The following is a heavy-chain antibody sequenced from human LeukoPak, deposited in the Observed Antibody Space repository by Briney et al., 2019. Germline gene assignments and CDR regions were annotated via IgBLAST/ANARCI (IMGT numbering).Heavy chain of an antibody. Sequence: ASVKVSCKASGYTFTSYGISWVRQAPGQGLEWMGWISAYNGNTNYAQKLQGRVTMTTDTSTGTAYMELRSLRSDDTAVYYCARDQRITMVRGRGDDAFDIWGQGTMVTVSS. CDR2: ISAYNGNT. CDR3: ARDQRITMVRGRGDDAFDI. D-gene: IGHD3-10*01. J-gene: IGHJ3*02. V-gene: IGHV1-18*01. CDR1: GYTFTSYG.